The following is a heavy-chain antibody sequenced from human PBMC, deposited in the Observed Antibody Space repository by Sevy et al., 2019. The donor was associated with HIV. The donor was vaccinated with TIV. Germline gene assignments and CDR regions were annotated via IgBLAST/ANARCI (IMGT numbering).Heavy chain of an antibody. D-gene: IGHD5-18*01. CDR3: ARGKSGYGYGLDY. V-gene: IGHV3-66*01. CDR1: GFTFSDYY. CDR2: IYSDGST. Sequence: GGSLRLSCAASGFTFSDYYMSWIRQAPGKGLEWVSVIYSDGSTYHADPVKGRFTISRDNSKNTLYLQMNSLRVEDTAVYYCARGKSGYGYGLDYWGQGTLVTVSS. J-gene: IGHJ4*02.